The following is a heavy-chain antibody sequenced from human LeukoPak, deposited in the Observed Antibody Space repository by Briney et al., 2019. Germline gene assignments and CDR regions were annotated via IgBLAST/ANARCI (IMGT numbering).Heavy chain of an antibody. V-gene: IGHV3-21*01. D-gene: IGHD2-8*02. CDR3: ARNSYLRELVAFDY. CDR1: GFTFSSYS. Sequence: GGSLRLSCAASGFTFSSYSMNWVRQAPGKGLEWVSSISSSSSYIYYADSVKGRFTISRDNAKNSMYLQMNSLRAEDTAVYYCARNSYLRELVAFDYWGQGTLVTVSS. J-gene: IGHJ4*02. CDR2: ISSSSSYI.